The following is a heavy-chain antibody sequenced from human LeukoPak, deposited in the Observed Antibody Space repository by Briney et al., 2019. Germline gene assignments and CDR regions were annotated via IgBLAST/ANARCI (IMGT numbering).Heavy chain of an antibody. CDR3: ARDRGIDY. CDR1: GFTFSSYG. CDR2: IWYDGSNK. J-gene: IGHJ4*02. V-gene: IGHV3-30*02. Sequence: GGSLRLSCAASGFTFSSYGMHWVRQAPGKGLEWVAFIWYDGSNKSYGDSVKGRFTISRDNSKNTLYLQLDSLRPEDTAVYYCARDRGIDYWGQGTLVTVSS. D-gene: IGHD3-10*01.